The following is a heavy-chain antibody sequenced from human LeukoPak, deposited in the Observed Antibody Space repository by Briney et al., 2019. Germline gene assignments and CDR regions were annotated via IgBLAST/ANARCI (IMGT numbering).Heavy chain of an antibody. J-gene: IGHJ4*02. CDR2: IRSKANSYAT. V-gene: IGHV3-73*01. D-gene: IGHD5-24*01. CDR1: GFTFSGSA. Sequence: GGTLRLSCAASGFTFSGSAMHWVRQASGKGLEWVGRIRSKANSYATAYAASVKGRFTISRDDSKNTAYLQMNSLKTEDTAVYYCTISRDGYNRVWGQGTLVTVSS. CDR3: TISRDGYNRV.